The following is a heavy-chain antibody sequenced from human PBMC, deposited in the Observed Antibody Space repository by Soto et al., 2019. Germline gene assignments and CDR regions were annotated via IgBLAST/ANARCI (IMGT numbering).Heavy chain of an antibody. V-gene: IGHV4-59*01. J-gene: IGHJ6*02. Sequence: QVQLQESGPGLVKPSETLSLTCIVSGGSISSYYWSWIRQPPGKGLEWIGYIYNSGSTSYNPSLKIRVTISVDTSKSQFSLNLSSVTAADTAVYYCARSGNTALAYYYYGMDVWGQGTTVTVSS. CDR1: GGSISSYY. CDR2: IYNSGST. D-gene: IGHD5-18*01. CDR3: ARSGNTALAYYYYGMDV.